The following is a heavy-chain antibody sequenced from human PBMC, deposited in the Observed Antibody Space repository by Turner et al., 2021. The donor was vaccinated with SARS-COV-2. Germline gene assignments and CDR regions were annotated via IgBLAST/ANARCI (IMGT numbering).Heavy chain of an antibody. CDR2: GRPYGTP. CDR1: GGSLSGYY. CDR3: ARGDDPRKSGVV. Sequence: QVQLQQWGAGPLKPSETPSLICAVNGGSLSGYYWTWIRQPPGKGLEWIGEGRPYGTPYYNPSLNSRVAMSVDTSTNQFSLKLTSVTAADTAFYYCARGDDPRKSGVVWGQGTLVTVSS. V-gene: IGHV4-34*01. D-gene: IGHD3-10*01. J-gene: IGHJ4*02.